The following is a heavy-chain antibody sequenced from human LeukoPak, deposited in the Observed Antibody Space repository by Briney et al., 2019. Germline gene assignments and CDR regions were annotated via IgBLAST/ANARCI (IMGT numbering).Heavy chain of an antibody. D-gene: IGHD6-13*01. J-gene: IGHJ4*02. CDR2: IIPIFGTA. CDR1: GGTFSSYA. V-gene: IGHV1-69*05. CDR3: ARDLGSSSWYGL. Sequence: SVKVSCKASGGTFSSYAISWVRQAPGQGLEWMGGIIPIFGTANYAQKLQGRVTITTDESTSTAYMELSSLRSEDTAVYYCARDLGSSSWYGLWGQGTLVTVSS.